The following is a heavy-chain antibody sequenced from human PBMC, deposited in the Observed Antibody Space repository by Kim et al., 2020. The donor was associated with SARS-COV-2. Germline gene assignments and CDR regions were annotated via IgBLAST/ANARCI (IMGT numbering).Heavy chain of an antibody. Sequence: GGSLRLSCAASGFTFSSYAMSWVRQAPGKGLEWVSVIYSGGSSTYYADSVKGRFTVSRDNSKNTLYLQMNSLRAEDTAVYYCAKFSGGTGAFDIWGQGT. CDR1: GFTFSSYA. J-gene: IGHJ3*02. D-gene: IGHD2-15*01. V-gene: IGHV3-23*03. CDR2: IYSGGSST. CDR3: AKFSGGTGAFDI.